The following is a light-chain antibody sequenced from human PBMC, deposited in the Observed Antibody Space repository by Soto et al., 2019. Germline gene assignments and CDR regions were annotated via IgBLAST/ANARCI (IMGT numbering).Light chain of an antibody. CDR1: QSLVYSDGNTY. Sequence: DVVMTQSPLSLPVSLGQPASVSCRSSQSLVYSDGNTYLTWFQQRPGHSPRRLIFKVSNRDSGVPDRFSGSGSGTSFTLRVSRVEAEDVGVYYCLQTVHWPYTFGQGTKLEIK. V-gene: IGKV2-30*01. CDR3: LQTVHWPYT. J-gene: IGKJ2*01. CDR2: KVS.